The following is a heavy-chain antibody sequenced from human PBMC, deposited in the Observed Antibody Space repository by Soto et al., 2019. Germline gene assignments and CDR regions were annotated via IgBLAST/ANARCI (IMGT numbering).Heavy chain of an antibody. CDR1: GFTFSSYS. CDR3: ARSVVVAATRWRDYYYYYMDV. CDR2: ISSSSSTI. Sequence: GGSLRLSCAASGFTFSSYSMNWVRQAPGKGLEWVSYISSSSSTIYYADSVKGRFTISRDNAKNSLYLQMNSLRAEDTAVYYCARSVVVAATRWRDYYYYYMDVWGKGTTVTVSS. V-gene: IGHV3-48*01. D-gene: IGHD2-15*01. J-gene: IGHJ6*03.